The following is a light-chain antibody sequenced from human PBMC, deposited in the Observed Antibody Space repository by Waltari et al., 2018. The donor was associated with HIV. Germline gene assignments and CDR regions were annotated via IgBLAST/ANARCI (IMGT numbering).Light chain of an antibody. J-gene: IGLJ2*01. V-gene: IGLV1-51*01. CDR3: ATWDTSLSAVV. CDR1: SSNIGNNY. CDR2: DKN. Sequence: QSVLTPPPSVSAAPGQKVTISCSGSSSNIGNNYVSWYQQLPGIAPKLLIYDKNKRPSGSPDRFSGSKSGTSATLGITGLQTGDEADYYCATWDTSLSAVVFGGGTKLTVL.